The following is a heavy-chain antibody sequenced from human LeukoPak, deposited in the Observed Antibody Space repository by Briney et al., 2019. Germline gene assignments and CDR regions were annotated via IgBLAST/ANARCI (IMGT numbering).Heavy chain of an antibody. CDR1: GYTFIHYD. CDR3: AGGRYILTGYHRNWLDP. CDR2: MNPNSGNT. D-gene: IGHD3-9*01. Sequence: GASVKVSCKASGYTFIHYDINWVRQATGQGLEWMGWMNPNSGNTGYAQKFQGRVTMTRNTSISTAYMELSSLRSEDTAVYYCAGGRYILTGYHRNWLDPWGQGTLVTVSS. J-gene: IGHJ5*02. V-gene: IGHV1-8*01.